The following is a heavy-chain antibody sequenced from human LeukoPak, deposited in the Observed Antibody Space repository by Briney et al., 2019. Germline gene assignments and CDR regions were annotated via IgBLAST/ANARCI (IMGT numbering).Heavy chain of an antibody. V-gene: IGHV3-33*01. D-gene: IGHD2-15*01. CDR2: IWYDGSNK. CDR1: GFTFSSYG. CDR3: ARDMARGYCSGGSCYSQDYYYGMDV. Sequence: PGRSLRLSCTASGFTFSSYGMHWVRQAPGKGLEWVAVIWYDGSNKYYADSVKGRFTISRDNSKNTLYLQMNSLRAEDTAVYYCARDMARGYCSGGSCYSQDYYYGMDVWGQGTTVTVSS. J-gene: IGHJ6*02.